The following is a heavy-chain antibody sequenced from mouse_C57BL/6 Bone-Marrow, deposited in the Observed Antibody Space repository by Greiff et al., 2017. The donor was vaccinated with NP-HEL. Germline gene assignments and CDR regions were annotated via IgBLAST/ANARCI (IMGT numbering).Heavy chain of an antibody. Sequence: SGAELARPGASVKLSCKASGYTFTSYGISWVKQRTGQGLEWIGEIYPRSGNTYYNEKFKGKATLTADKSSSTAYMELRSLTSEDSAVYFCARSVITTVVGYWGQGTTLTVSS. D-gene: IGHD1-1*01. V-gene: IGHV1-81*01. CDR2: IYPRSGNT. J-gene: IGHJ2*01. CDR3: ARSVITTVVGY. CDR1: GYTFTSYG.